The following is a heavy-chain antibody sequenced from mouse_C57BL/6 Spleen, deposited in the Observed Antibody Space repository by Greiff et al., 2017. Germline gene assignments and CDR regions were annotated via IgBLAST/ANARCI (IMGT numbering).Heavy chain of an antibody. CDR3: AVVTTVSYLDY. CDR2: IYPRSGNT. CDR1: GYTFTSYG. Sequence: VQLQESGAELARPGASVKLSCKASGYTFTSYGISWVKQRTGQGLEWIGEIYPRSGNTYYNEKFKGKATLTADKSSSTAYMELRSLTSEDAAVYVCAVVTTVSYLDYWDQGTTLTVSS. J-gene: IGHJ2*01. V-gene: IGHV1-81*01. D-gene: IGHD1-1*01.